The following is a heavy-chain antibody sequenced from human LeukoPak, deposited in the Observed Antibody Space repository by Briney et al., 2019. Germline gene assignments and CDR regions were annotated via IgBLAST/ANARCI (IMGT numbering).Heavy chain of an antibody. D-gene: IGHD5-12*01. J-gene: IGHJ3*02. V-gene: IGHV3-21*01. Sequence: PGGSLRLSCAASGFTFSSYSMNWVRQAPGKGLEWVSSISCSSSYIYYADSVKGRFTISRDNAKNSLYLQMNSLRAEDTAVYYCARGGYSGYDWVDAFDIWGQGTMVTVSS. CDR2: ISCSSSYI. CDR1: GFTFSSYS. CDR3: ARGGYSGYDWVDAFDI.